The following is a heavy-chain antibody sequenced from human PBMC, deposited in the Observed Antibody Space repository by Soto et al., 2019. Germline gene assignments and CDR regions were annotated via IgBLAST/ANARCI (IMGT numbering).Heavy chain of an antibody. CDR1: GFTFSNAW. D-gene: IGHD3-3*01. V-gene: IGHV3-15*01. CDR3: TTAARTIFGVVISVDY. Sequence: PGGSLRLSCAASGFTFSNAWMSWVRQAPGKGLEWVGRIKSKTDGGTTDYAAPVKGRFTISRDDSKNTLYLQMHSLNTEETAVYYCTTAARTIFGVVISVDYWGQGTLVTVSS. CDR2: IKSKTDGGTT. J-gene: IGHJ4*02.